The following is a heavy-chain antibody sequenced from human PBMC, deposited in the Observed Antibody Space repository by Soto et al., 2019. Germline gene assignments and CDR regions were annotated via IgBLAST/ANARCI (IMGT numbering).Heavy chain of an antibody. Sequence: QVQLVQSGAEVKKPGSSVKVSCKASGGTFSSYAISWVRQAPGQGLEWMGGIIPIFGTANYAQKFQGRVTITADESTSTAYMELGSLRSEVTAVYYCASGGITVPRHENWYFDLWGRGTLVTVSS. CDR2: IIPIFGTA. V-gene: IGHV1-69*12. CDR3: ASGGITVPRHENWYFDL. J-gene: IGHJ2*01. CDR1: GGTFSSYA. D-gene: IGHD4-17*01.